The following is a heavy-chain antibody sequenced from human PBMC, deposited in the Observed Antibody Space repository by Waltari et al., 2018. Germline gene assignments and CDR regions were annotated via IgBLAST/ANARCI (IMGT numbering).Heavy chain of an antibody. Sequence: QVQLQESGPGLVKPSETLSLTCTVSGGSISSYYWSWIRQPPGQGLEWIGYIYYSGSTNYNPSLKSRVTISVDTSKNQFSLKLSSVTAADTAVYYCARDLGYCSGGSCSDAFDIWGQGTMVTVSS. CDR1: GGSISSYY. D-gene: IGHD2-15*01. CDR3: ARDLGYCSGGSCSDAFDI. CDR2: IYYSGST. J-gene: IGHJ3*02. V-gene: IGHV4-59*01.